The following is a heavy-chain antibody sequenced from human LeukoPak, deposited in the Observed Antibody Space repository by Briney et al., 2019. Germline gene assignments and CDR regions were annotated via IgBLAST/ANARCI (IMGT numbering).Heavy chain of an antibody. J-gene: IGHJ4*02. CDR2: IKQDGSEK. CDR1: GFTFSSYW. D-gene: IGHD6-19*01. V-gene: IGHV3-7*01. CDR3: ARGVGIAVAQYYFDY. Sequence: PGGSLRLSCAASGFTFSSYWMSWVRQAPGKGLEWVANIKQDGSEKYYVDSVKGRFTISRDNAKNSLYLQTNSLRAEDTAVYYCARGVGIAVAQYYFDYWGQGTLVTVSS.